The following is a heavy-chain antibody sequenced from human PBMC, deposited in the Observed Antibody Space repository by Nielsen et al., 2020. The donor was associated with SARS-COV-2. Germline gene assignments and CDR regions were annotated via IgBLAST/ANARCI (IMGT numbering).Heavy chain of an antibody. J-gene: IGHJ4*02. CDR1: GGSFSGYY. V-gene: IGHV4-34*01. D-gene: IGHD6-13*01. CDR3: ARGSPIAAANFDY. CDR2: INHSGST. Sequence: SETLSLTCAVYGGSFSGYYWSWIRQPPGKGLEWIGEINHSGSTNYNPSLKSRVTISVDTSKNQFSLKLSSVTAVDTAVYYCARGSPIAAANFDYWGQGTLVTVSS.